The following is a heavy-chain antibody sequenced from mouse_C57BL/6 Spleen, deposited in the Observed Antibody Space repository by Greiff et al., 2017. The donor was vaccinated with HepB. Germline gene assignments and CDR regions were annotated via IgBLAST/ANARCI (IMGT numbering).Heavy chain of an antibody. CDR1: GYTFTDYY. V-gene: IGHV1-19*01. J-gene: IGHJ3*01. Sequence: EVKLQESGPVLVKPGASVKMSCKASGYTFTDYYMNWVKQSHGKSLEWIGVINPYNGGTSYNQKFKGKATLTVDKSSSTAYMELNSLTSEDSAVYYCARGNGSSYGGWFAYWGQGTLVTVSA. CDR3: ARGNGSSYGGWFAY. D-gene: IGHD1-1*01. CDR2: INPYNGGT.